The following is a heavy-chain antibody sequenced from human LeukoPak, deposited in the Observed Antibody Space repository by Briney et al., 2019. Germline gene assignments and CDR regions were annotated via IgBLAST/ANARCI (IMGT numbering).Heavy chain of an antibody. D-gene: IGHD3-10*01. CDR1: GFTFSSYW. J-gene: IGHJ6*03. Sequence: GGSLRLSCAASGFTFSSYWMHWVRQAPGKGLEWVANIKQDGSEKYYVDSVKGRFTISRDNAKNSLYLQMNSLRAEDTALYHCARAISGVDNYYYYYMDVWGKGTTVTISS. V-gene: IGHV3-7*03. CDR2: IKQDGSEK. CDR3: ARAISGVDNYYYYYMDV.